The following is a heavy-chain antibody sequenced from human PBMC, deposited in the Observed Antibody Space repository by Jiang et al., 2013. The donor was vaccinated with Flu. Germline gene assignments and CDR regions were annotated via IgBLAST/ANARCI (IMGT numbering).Heavy chain of an antibody. J-gene: IGHJ4*02. CDR2: ISSSSSYI. V-gene: IGHV3-21*01. Sequence: WVRQAPGKGLEWVSSISSSSSYIYYADSVKGRFTISRDNAKNSLYLQTNSLRAEDTAVYYCARGLYCSSTSCYFSDYWGQGTLVTVSS. D-gene: IGHD2-2*01. CDR3: ARGLYCSSTSCYFSDY.